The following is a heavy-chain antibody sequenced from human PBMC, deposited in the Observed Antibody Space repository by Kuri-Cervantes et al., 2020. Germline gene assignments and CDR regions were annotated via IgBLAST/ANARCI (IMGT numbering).Heavy chain of an antibody. Sequence: ASVNVSCKSSGYTLTRHYMHWGRQAPGQGLDWMGITNPNGGSKSHAQKFQGRVTMTRDTSTSTVYMELSSLCSEDRAVYSCARDSRLFDYWGQGTLVTVSS. D-gene: IGHD2-2*01. CDR2: TNPNGGSK. CDR3: ARDSRLFDY. CDR1: GYTLTRHY. J-gene: IGHJ4*02. V-gene: IGHV1-46*01.